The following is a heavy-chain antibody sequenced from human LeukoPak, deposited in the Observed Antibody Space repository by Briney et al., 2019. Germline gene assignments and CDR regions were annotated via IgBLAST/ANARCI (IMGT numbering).Heavy chain of an antibody. CDR3: VMDMDV. CDR2: IKEDGSAK. Sequence: GGSLRLSCAASGFTVSTNCMTWVRQAPGKGLEWVANIKEDGSAKYYVDSVKGRFTISRDNAKNSLYLQMNSLRAEDTAVYYCVMDMDVWGQGTTVTVSS. CDR1: GFTVSTNC. V-gene: IGHV3-7*05. J-gene: IGHJ6*02.